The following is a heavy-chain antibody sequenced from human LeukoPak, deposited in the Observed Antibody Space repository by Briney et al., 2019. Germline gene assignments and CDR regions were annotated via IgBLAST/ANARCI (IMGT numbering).Heavy chain of an antibody. CDR3: ARVMLRRKNWFDP. D-gene: IGHD3-16*01. CDR1: GYTFTSYD. J-gene: IGHJ5*02. V-gene: IGHV1-8*01. CDR2: MNPNSGNT. Sequence: ASVKVFCKASGYTFTSYDINWVRQATGQGLEWMGWMNPNSGNTGYTQKFQGRVTMTRNTSISTAYMELSSLRSEDTAVYYCARVMLRRKNWFDPWGQGTLVTVSS.